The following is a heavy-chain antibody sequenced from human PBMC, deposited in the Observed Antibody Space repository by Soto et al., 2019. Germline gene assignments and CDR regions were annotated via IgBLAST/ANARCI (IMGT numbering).Heavy chain of an antibody. CDR1: GFTFSNFW. CDR3: ARAATTGTVDY. D-gene: IGHD6-13*01. J-gene: IGHJ4*02. Sequence: GGSLRLSCAPSGFTFSNFWMSWVRQAPGKGLEWVANINQDGGEKYYVDSMKGRFTISRDNAKNSLSLQMNSLRAEDTAVYYCARAATTGTVDYWGQGTLVTVSS. CDR2: INQDGGEK. V-gene: IGHV3-7*01.